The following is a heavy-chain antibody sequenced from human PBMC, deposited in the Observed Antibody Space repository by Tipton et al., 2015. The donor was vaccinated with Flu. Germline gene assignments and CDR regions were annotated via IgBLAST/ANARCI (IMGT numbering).Heavy chain of an antibody. J-gene: IGHJ5*01. Sequence: LRLSCAASGFTFSSYSMNWVRQAPGKGLEWIGSIHQSGTTYYKSSLKSRATISVDTSKNQFSLKLSSVTAADTAVYYCAMYYYDSSAYYSQGWFDYWGQGTLVTVSS. V-gene: IGHV4-38-2*01. CDR2: IHQSGTT. CDR3: AMYYYDSSAYYSQGWFDY. CDR1: GFTFSSYS. D-gene: IGHD3-22*01.